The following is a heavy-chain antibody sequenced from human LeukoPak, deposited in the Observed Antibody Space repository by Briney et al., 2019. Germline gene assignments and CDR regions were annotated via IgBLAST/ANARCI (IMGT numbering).Heavy chain of an antibody. CDR2: ISGSGGST. Sequence: PGGSLRLSCAASGFTFSSYAMSWVRQAPGKGLEWVPAISGSGGSTYYADSVKGRFTISRDNSKNTLYLQMNSLRAEDTAVYYCAKEWRIVVVPAAISGWGQGTLVTVSS. CDR1: GFTFSSYA. V-gene: IGHV3-23*01. D-gene: IGHD2-2*01. J-gene: IGHJ4*02. CDR3: AKEWRIVVVPAAISG.